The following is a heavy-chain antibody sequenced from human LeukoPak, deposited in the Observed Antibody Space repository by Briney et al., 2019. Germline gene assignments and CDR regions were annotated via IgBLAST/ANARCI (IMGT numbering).Heavy chain of an antibody. V-gene: IGHV1-2*02. J-gene: IGHJ4*02. CDR1: GYTFTGYY. CDR2: INPNSGGT. D-gene: IGHD3-10*01. CDR3: ARASMVRGVHFDY. Sequence: ASVKVSCKASGYTFTGYYMHWVRQAPGQGLEWMGWINPNSGGTNYAQKFQGRVTMTRDTSISTAYMELSRLRSDDTAVYYCARASMVRGVHFDYWGQGALVTVSS.